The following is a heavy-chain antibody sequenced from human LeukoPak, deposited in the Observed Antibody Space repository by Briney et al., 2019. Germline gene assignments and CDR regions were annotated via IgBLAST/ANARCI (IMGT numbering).Heavy chain of an antibody. CDR1: GFTFSSYE. Sequence: GGSLRLSCAASGFTFSSYEMTWVRQAPGKGLEWVSYISNSDSTIYYADSVKGRFTISRDNAQNSLYLQMSSLRAEDTAVYYCARVEDDYGDYYYGMDVWGQGTTVTVSS. D-gene: IGHD4-17*01. CDR3: ARVEDDYGDYYYGMDV. CDR2: ISNSDSTI. V-gene: IGHV3-48*03. J-gene: IGHJ6*02.